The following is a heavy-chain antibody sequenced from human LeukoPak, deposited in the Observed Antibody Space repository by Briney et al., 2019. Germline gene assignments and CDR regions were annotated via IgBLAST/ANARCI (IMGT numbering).Heavy chain of an antibody. CDR3: ARVERGNYFDY. CDR2: IYSGGNT. CDR1: GFTVGSNY. Sequence: PGGSLRLSCAASGFTVGSNYMSWVRQAPGRGLEWVSVIYSGGNTYYADSVKGRFTISRDNSKNTLYLQMNSLRAEDTAVYYCARVERGNYFDYWGQGTLVTVSS. J-gene: IGHJ4*02. V-gene: IGHV3-53*01. D-gene: IGHD3-10*01.